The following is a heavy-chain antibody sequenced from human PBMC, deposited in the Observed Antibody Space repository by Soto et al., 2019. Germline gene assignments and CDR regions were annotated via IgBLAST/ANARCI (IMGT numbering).Heavy chain of an antibody. Sequence: SETLSLTCTVSGGSISSSSYYWGWIRQPPGKGLEWIGSIYYSGSTYYNPSLKTRVTISVDTSKNQFSLRLSSVTAADTAVYYCARQLAVAGPFHAFDIWGQGTMVTVSS. J-gene: IGHJ3*02. D-gene: IGHD6-19*01. CDR3: ARQLAVAGPFHAFDI. CDR2: IYYSGST. CDR1: GGSISSSSYY. V-gene: IGHV4-39*01.